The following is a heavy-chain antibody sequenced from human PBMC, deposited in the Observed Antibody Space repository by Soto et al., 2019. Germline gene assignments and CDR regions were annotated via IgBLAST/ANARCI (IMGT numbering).Heavy chain of an antibody. Sequence: GGSLRLSCAASGFTFSSYAMSWVRQAPGKGLEWVSAISGSGGSAYYADSVKGRFTISRDNSKNTLYLQMNSLRAEDTAVYYCAKVDYDFWSGYYTHGYGYWGQGTLVTVSS. CDR1: GFTFSSYA. J-gene: IGHJ4*02. CDR3: AKVDYDFWSGYYTHGYGY. CDR2: ISGSGGSA. D-gene: IGHD3-3*01. V-gene: IGHV3-23*01.